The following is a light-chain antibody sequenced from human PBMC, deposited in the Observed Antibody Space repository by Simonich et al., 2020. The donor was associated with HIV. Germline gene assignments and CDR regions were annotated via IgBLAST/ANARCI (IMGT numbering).Light chain of an antibody. Sequence: DIVMTQSPDSLAVSLGERATINCKSSQSVLFSSNNKNYLAWYQQKPGQPPKLLIYWASTRESGVPDRFSGSGSGTDFTLTISSLQAEDVEVYYCQQYYNTPQTFGQGTKVEIK. CDR3: QQYYNTPQT. J-gene: IGKJ1*01. CDR2: WAS. V-gene: IGKV4-1*01. CDR1: QSVLFSSNNKNY.